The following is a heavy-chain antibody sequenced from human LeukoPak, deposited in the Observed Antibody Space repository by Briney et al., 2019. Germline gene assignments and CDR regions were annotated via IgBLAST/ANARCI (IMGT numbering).Heavy chain of an antibody. CDR2: IYYSGST. V-gene: IGHV4-59*01. J-gene: IGHJ4*02. CDR1: GGSISSYY. Sequence: SETLSLTCTVSGGSISSYYWSWIRQPPGKGLEWIAYIYYSGSTNYNPSLKSRVTISVDTSKNQFSLKLSSVTAADTAVYYCARGRLLDYWGQGTLVIVSS. CDR3: ARGRLLDY.